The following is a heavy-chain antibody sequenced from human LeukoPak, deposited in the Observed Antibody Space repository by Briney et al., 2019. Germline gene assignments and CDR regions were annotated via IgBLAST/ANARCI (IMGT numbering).Heavy chain of an antibody. CDR3: ANGGPGGHYCSGGSCYPWAFDI. J-gene: IGHJ3*02. CDR2: ISGSGGST. D-gene: IGHD2-15*01. Sequence: GGSLRLSCAASGFTFSSYAMSWVRQAPGKGPEWVSAISGSGGSTYYADSVKGRFTISRDNSKNTLYLQMNSLRAEDTAVYYCANGGPGGHYCSGGSCYPWAFDIWGQGTMVTVSS. V-gene: IGHV3-23*01. CDR1: GFTFSSYA.